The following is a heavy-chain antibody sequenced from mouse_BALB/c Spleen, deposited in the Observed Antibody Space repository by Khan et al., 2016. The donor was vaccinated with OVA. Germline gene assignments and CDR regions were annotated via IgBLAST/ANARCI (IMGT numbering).Heavy chain of an antibody. Sequence: LVKTGASVKISCKASEYSFTGYYMHWVKQSHGKSLEWIGYISCYNGATSYNQKLKGKATFTVDTSSSTAYMQFNSLTSEDSGGYDCARRGSITLHYWGQGTTLTVSS. J-gene: IGHJ2*01. CDR3: ARRGSITLHY. CDR1: EYSFTGYY. V-gene: IGHV1S34*01. CDR2: ISCYNGAT.